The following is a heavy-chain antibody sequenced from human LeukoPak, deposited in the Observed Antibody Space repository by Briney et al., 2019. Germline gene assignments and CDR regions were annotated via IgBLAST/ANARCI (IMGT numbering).Heavy chain of an antibody. CDR3: AGNVLRYFDWLPRQDY. Sequence: ASVKVSCKASGYTFTSYGIIWVRQAPGQGLEWMGWISAYNGNTNYAQKLQGRVTMTTDTSTSTAYMELRSLRSDDTAVYYCAGNVLRYFDWLPRQDYWGQGTLVTVSS. CDR2: ISAYNGNT. V-gene: IGHV1-18*01. CDR1: GYTFTSYG. J-gene: IGHJ4*02. D-gene: IGHD3-9*01.